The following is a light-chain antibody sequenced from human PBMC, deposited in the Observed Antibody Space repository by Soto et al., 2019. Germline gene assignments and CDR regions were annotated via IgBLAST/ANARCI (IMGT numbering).Light chain of an antibody. CDR1: QRVSSSY. Sequence: EIVLTQSPGTLSLSPGERVTLSCRASQRVSSSYLAWYRQKPGQAPRLLIYGASTRATGIPDRVSGSGSGTDFTLTISILEPEDFAVYYCQQYGSSPYTFGQGTKLEIK. V-gene: IGKV3-20*01. CDR3: QQYGSSPYT. CDR2: GAS. J-gene: IGKJ2*01.